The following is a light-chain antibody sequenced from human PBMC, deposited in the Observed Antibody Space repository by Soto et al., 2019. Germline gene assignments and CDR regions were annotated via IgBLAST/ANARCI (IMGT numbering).Light chain of an antibody. V-gene: IGKV3-20*01. CDR2: GAS. CDR1: QRVSSSY. J-gene: IGKJ1*01. CDR3: QQYASSPWT. Sequence: ESVLTQSPDTLSLSPGERATLSCRASQRVSSSYLAWYQQKPGQAPRLLIYGASSRATGIPDRFSGSGSGTDFTLTISSLEPEDFALYYCQQYASSPWTFGQGTKVEI.